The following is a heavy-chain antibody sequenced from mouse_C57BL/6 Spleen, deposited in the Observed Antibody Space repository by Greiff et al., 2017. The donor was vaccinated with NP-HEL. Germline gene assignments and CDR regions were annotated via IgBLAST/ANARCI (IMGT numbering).Heavy chain of an antibody. CDR1: GYTFTDYY. J-gene: IGHJ1*03. CDR3: ARSGSSPAHVYFDV. CDR2: IYPGSGNT. V-gene: IGHV1-76*01. D-gene: IGHD1-1*01. Sequence: LVESGAELVRPGASVKLSCKASGYTFTDYYINWVKQRPGQGLEWIARIYPGSGNTYYNEKFKGKATLTAEKSSSTAYMQLSSLTSEDSAVYFCARSGSSPAHVYFDVWGTGTTVTVSS.